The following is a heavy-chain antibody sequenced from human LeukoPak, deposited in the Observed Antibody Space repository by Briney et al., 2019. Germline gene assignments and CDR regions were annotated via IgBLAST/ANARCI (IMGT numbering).Heavy chain of an antibody. J-gene: IGHJ6*02. V-gene: IGHV3-23*01. CDR1: GFTFRNYV. CDR2: IGCSGGNT. Sequence: RGSLRLSRAASGFTFRNYVLSWVRHAPGKGLEWVSAIGCSGGNTFYADSVRGRFSISRDNSKSTLFLNMHSMRADDTAVYYCASAQESYYYYYGMDFWGQGTTVTVSS. CDR3: ASAQESYYYYYGMDF.